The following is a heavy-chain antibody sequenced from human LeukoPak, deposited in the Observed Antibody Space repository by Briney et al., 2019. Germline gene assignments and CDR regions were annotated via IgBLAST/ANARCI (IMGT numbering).Heavy chain of an antibody. D-gene: IGHD5-24*01. V-gene: IGHV3-21*01. J-gene: IGHJ6*03. Sequence: GGSLRLSCAASRLTFSDYSMNWVRQAPGKGLEWVSTISSSGSSISYAASVKGRFTISRDNARNALYLQMNSLRAEDTAVYYCARVPTNYYMDVWGKGTTVTVSS. CDR3: ARVPTNYYMDV. CDR2: ISSSGSSI. CDR1: RLTFSDYS.